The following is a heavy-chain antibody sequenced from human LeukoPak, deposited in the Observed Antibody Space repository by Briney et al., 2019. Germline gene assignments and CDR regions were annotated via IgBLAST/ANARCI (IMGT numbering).Heavy chain of an antibody. CDR1: GDSISSNYC. J-gene: IGHJ5*02. D-gene: IGHD3-10*02. V-gene: IGHV4-4*02. CDR3: ARSDNYVWFDP. CDR2: VYHSGST. Sequence: SGTLSLTCAVSGDSISSNYCWRWVRQFPGKGLEWIGEVYHSGSTKHNPSLMSRVTMSVDKSKNQFSLRLSSVTAADTAVYYCARSDNYVWFDPWGQGTLVTVSS.